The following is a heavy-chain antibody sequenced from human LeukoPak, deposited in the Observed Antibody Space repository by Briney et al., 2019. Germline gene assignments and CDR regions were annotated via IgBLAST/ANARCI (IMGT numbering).Heavy chain of an antibody. CDR2: IYYSGST. CDR1: GGSISSYY. D-gene: IGHD5-18*01. V-gene: IGHV4-59*08. CDR3: ARRDTAMDAFDI. Sequence: PSETLSLTCTVSGGSISSYYWSWIRQPPGKGLEWIGYIYYSGSTNYNPSLKSRVTISVDTSKNQFSLKLSSVTAADRAVYYCARRDTAMDAFDIWGQGTMVTVSS. J-gene: IGHJ3*02.